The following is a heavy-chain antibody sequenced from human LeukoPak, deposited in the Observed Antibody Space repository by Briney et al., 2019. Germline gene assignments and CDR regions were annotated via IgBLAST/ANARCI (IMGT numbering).Heavy chain of an antibody. CDR2: INPNSGGT. CDR3: ARAGPIFPFGY. J-gene: IGHJ4*02. V-gene: IGHV1-2*02. Sequence: ASVKVSCKASGYTFTGYYMHWVRQAPGQGXXXMGWINPNSGGTNYAQKFQGRVTMTRDTSISTAYMELSRLRSDDTAVYYCARAGPIFPFGYWGQGTLVTVSS. CDR1: GYTFTGYY. D-gene: IGHD3-3*01.